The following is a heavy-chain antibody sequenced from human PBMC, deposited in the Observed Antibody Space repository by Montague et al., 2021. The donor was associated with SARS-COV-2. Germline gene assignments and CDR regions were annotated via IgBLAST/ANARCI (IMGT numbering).Heavy chain of an antibody. Sequence: SLRLSCAASGFTFSSYAMSWVRQAPGRGLEWVSVIYSGGSSTYYADSAKGRFTISRDNSKNTLYLQMNSLRAEDTAVYYCAKQARITMIVGVYPDGIDYWGQGTLVTVSS. D-gene: IGHD3-22*01. CDR2: IYSGGSST. CDR1: GFTFSSYA. V-gene: IGHV3-23*03. CDR3: AKQARITMIVGVYPDGIDY. J-gene: IGHJ4*02.